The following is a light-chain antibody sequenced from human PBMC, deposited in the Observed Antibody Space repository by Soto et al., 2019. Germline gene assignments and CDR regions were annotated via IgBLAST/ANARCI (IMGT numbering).Light chain of an antibody. CDR2: EGS. J-gene: IGKJ1*01. Sequence: DVVLTQSPLPLPVPLGEPASISCRSSRGLVYSGRRSSWNWFQQRPGQPPRRRIVEGSNRGSGVPDRFCGSASGTDFTLKISRVEAEDGGVYYCMQGTHWPQTFGQGTTVDIK. CDR1: RGLVYSGRRSS. CDR3: MQGTHWPQT. V-gene: IGKV2-30*01.